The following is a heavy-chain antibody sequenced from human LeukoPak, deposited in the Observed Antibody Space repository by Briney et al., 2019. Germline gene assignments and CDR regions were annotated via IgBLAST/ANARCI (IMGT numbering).Heavy chain of an antibody. CDR1: GGSFSGYY. J-gene: IGHJ4*02. Sequence: SETLSLTCAVYGGSFSGYYLSWIRQPPGKGLEWIGEINHSGSTNYNPSLKSRVTISVDTSKNQFSLKLSSVTAADTAVYYCARSPSRRARRTYDSSGYCRGSGVYWGQGTLVTVSS. CDR2: INHSGST. D-gene: IGHD3-22*01. CDR3: ARSPSRRARRTYDSSGYCRGSGVY. V-gene: IGHV4-34*01.